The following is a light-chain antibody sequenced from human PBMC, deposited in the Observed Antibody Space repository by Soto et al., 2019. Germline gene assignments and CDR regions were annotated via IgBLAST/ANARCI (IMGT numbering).Light chain of an antibody. V-gene: IGLV2-8*01. Sequence: QSVLTQPASVSGSPGQSITISCSGTISDFVLYNYVSWYQQHPGKAPKLMIYGVNNRPSGVPERFSGSKSGNTASLTVSGLQADDEAHYYCSSYAGSNNFVFGTGTKVTVL. CDR3: SSYAGSNNFV. CDR2: GVN. J-gene: IGLJ1*01. CDR1: ISDFVLYNY.